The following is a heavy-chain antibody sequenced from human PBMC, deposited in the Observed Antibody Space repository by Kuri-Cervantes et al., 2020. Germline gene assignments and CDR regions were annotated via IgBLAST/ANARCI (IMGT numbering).Heavy chain of an antibody. CDR1: GGSFSGYY. D-gene: IGHD3-22*01. Sequence: GSLRLSCAVYGGSFSGYYWSWIRQPPGKGLEWIGEINHSGSTTYNPPLQSRVTISVDTSKNQCSLKVRSVTAADTAVYFCARVFTSGYGLFDYWGQGALVTVSS. CDR2: INHSGST. J-gene: IGHJ4*02. V-gene: IGHV4-34*01. CDR3: ARVFTSGYGLFDY.